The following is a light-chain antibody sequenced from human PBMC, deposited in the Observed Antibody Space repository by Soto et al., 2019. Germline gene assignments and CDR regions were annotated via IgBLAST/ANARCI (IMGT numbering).Light chain of an antibody. Sequence: EIVLTQSPGTLSLSPGERASLSCRASQSVNSKYLAWYQQKPGQAPRLVIYGASNRATGLPDRFSGSGSGTDFTPTISRLEPEDFAFYYCHHYGSSFGGGTRVEFK. CDR1: QSVNSKY. J-gene: IGKJ4*01. CDR2: GAS. CDR3: HHYGSS. V-gene: IGKV3-20*01.